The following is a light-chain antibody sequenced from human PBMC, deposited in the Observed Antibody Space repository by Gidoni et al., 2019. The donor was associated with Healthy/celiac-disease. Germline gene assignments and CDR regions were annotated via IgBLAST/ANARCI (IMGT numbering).Light chain of an antibody. CDR3: QQEAT. J-gene: IGKJ5*01. CDR2: DAS. Sequence: DIQMTQSPSSLSASVGDRVTITCQASQDISNYLNWYQQKPGKAPKLLIYDASNLETGVPSRFSGSGSGTDFTFTISSLRPEDIATYYCQQEATFGQGTRLEIK. V-gene: IGKV1-33*01. CDR1: QDISNY.